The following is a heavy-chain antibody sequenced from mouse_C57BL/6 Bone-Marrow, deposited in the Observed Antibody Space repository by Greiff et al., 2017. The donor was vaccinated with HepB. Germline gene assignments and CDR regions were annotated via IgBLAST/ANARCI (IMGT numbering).Heavy chain of an antibody. CDR1: GYTFTSYW. D-gene: IGHD1-1*01. J-gene: IGHJ1*03. CDR2: IHPNSGST. V-gene: IGHV1-64*01. CDR3: ARRNTVVDTGFDV. Sequence: QVQLQQPGAELVKPGASVKLSCKASGYTFTSYWMHWVKQRPGQGLEWIGMIHPNSGSTNYNEKFKSKATLTVDKSSSTAYMQLSSLTSEDSAVYYCARRNTVVDTGFDVWGTGTTVTVSS.